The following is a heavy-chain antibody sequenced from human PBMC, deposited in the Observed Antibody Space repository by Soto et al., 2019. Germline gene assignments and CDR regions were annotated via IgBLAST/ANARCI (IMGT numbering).Heavy chain of an antibody. CDR2: IYYSGST. D-gene: IGHD6-19*01. CDR1: GGSVSSGSYY. Sequence: SETLSLTCTVSGGSVSSGSYYWSWIRQPPGKGLEWIGYIYYSGSTNYNPSLKSRVTISVDTSKNQFSLKLSSVTAADTAVYYCARDDGPGNRIAVAGPLSRYYYYGMDVWGQGTTVTVSS. J-gene: IGHJ6*02. CDR3: ARDDGPGNRIAVAGPLSRYYYYGMDV. V-gene: IGHV4-61*01.